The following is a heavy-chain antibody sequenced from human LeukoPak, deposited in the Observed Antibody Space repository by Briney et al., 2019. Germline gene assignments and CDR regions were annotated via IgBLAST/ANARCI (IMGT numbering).Heavy chain of an antibody. Sequence: PGRSLRLSCAASGFTFSSYAMHWVRQAPGKGLEWVAVISYDGSNKYYADSVKGRFTISRDNSKNTLYPQMNSLRAEDTAVYHCARTAYDFWSGYYYYYYYYMDVWGKGTTVTVSS. CDR1: GFTFSSYA. D-gene: IGHD3-3*01. CDR2: ISYDGSNK. V-gene: IGHV3-30*04. J-gene: IGHJ6*03. CDR3: ARTAYDFWSGYYYYYYYYMDV.